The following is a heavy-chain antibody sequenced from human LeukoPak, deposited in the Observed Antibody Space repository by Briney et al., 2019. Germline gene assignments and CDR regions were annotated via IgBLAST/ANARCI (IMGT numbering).Heavy chain of an antibody. J-gene: IGHJ6*03. CDR1: GFTFSSYG. D-gene: IGHD5-18*01. CDR3: AKDGGYSYGDYYFYYMDV. CDR2: IRYDGGSI. V-gene: IGHV3-30*02. Sequence: GGSLRLSCAASGFTFSSYGMHWVRQAPGKGLEWVTFIRYDGGSIYYADSVKGRFTISRDNSNNTLYLQMNSLRPEDTALYYCAKDGGYSYGDYYFYYMDVWGKGTTVTISS.